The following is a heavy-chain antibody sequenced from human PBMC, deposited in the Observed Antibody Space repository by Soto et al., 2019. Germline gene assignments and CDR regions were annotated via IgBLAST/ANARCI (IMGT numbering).Heavy chain of an antibody. CDR2: ISSSSSYI. J-gene: IGHJ6*02. D-gene: IGHD3-3*01. Sequence: EVQLVESGGGLVKPGGSLRLSCAASGFTFSSYSMNWVRQAPGKGLEWVSSISSSSSYIYYADSVKGRFTVSRDNAKNSLDLQMHSLRAEETAVDYCASLFWSGYYAYYYGMDVWGQGTTVTVSS. CDR1: GFTFSSYS. CDR3: ASLFWSGYYAYYYGMDV. V-gene: IGHV3-21*01.